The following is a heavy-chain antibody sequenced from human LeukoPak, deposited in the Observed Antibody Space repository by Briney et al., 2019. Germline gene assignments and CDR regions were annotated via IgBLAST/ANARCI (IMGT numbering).Heavy chain of an antibody. V-gene: IGHV3-21*01. D-gene: IGHD3-16*01. CDR3: ARGGDEGYFDY. CDR1: GFVFSGYS. Sequence: GGSLRLSCVASGFVFSGYSMNWVRQAPGQGLEWVASISTTSKYIYHTDSVRGRFTISRDNGKNSLYLQMNSLRAEDTAVYYCARGGDEGYFDYWGQGTLVTVSS. J-gene: IGHJ4*02. CDR2: ISTTSKYI.